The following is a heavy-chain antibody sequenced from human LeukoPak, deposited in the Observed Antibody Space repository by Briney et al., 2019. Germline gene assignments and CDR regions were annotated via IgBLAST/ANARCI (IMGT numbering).Heavy chain of an antibody. Sequence: ASVKVSCKASGYTFTGYYMHWVRQAPGQGLEWMGWINPNSGGTNYAQKFQGRVTMTRDTSISTAYMELSRLRSDDTAVYYCARDLSVVVPAASAYGMDVWGRGTTVTVSS. J-gene: IGHJ6*02. CDR1: GYTFTGYY. CDR2: INPNSGGT. D-gene: IGHD2-2*01. CDR3: ARDLSVVVPAASAYGMDV. V-gene: IGHV1-2*02.